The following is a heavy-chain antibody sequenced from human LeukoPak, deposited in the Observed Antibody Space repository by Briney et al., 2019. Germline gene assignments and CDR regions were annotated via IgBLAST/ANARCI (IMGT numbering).Heavy chain of an antibody. CDR3: ARDEAFWGSHDAFDI. Sequence: GALRLSCAASGFTFSSYSLNWVRQAPGKGVEWVSYISSSSSTIYYADSVKGRFTISRDNAKNSLYLQMNSLRAEDTAVYYCARDEAFWGSHDAFDIWGQGTMVTVSS. CDR2: ISSSSSTI. J-gene: IGHJ3*02. CDR1: GFTFSSYS. V-gene: IGHV3-48*01. D-gene: IGHD3-16*01.